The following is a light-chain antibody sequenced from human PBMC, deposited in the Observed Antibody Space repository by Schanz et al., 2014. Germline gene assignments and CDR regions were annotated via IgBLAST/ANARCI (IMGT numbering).Light chain of an antibody. CDR3: RSYTSSGAYV. CDR2: QVT. V-gene: IGLV2-8*01. J-gene: IGLJ1*01. Sequence: QSALTQPPSASGAPGQSVTISCTGTSSDVGGHDYVSWYQHHPGKAPKVMIYQVTKRPSGVPDRFSGSKSGNTASLTVSGLQAEDEADYYCRSYTSSGAYVFGSGTKLTVL. CDR1: SSDVGGHDY.